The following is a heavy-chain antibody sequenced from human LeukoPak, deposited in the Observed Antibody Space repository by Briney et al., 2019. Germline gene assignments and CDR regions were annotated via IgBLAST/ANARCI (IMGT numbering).Heavy chain of an antibody. J-gene: IGHJ4*02. D-gene: IGHD6-13*01. CDR3: ARASWIQVPLFDY. Sequence: GASVKVSCKASGYTFTTSFTTYYMHWVQQAPGQGLEWMGIINPSGGTTTYAQKFQGRVTMTRDTSTSTVYMEVSSLRSEDTAVYYCARASWIQVPLFDYWGQGSLVTVPS. V-gene: IGHV1-46*01. CDR2: INPSGGTT. CDR1: GYTFTTSFTTYY.